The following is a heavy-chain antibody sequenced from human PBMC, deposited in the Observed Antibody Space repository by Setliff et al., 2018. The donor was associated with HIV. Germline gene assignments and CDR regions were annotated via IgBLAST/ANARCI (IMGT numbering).Heavy chain of an antibody. CDR1: GYTFTGHY. D-gene: IGHD3-10*01. Sequence: ASVKVSCKASGYTFTGHYMHWGRQAPGQGLEWMGRINPNSGGTNYAQKFQGRFTMTRATTISTAYMELSRLRSDDTAVYYCVRGIKYASGNSYMGPSPVFDYWGQGNLVTVSS. CDR2: INPNSGGT. CDR3: VRGIKYASGNSYMGPSPVFDY. V-gene: IGHV1-2*06. J-gene: IGHJ4*02.